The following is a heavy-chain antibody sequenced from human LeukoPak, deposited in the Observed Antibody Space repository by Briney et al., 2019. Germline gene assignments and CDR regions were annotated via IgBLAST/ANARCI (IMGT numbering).Heavy chain of an antibody. Sequence: TLSLTCTVSGGSIDTGYYWKWIRQHPGKGLEWIGQISASGSTYYNPSLKSRLTMSVDTSTNQFSLKLSSVTAADTAVYYCARGDDHFDYWGQGSLVTVSS. CDR1: GGSIDTGYY. V-gene: IGHV4-31*03. J-gene: IGHJ4*02. CDR3: ARGDDHFDY. CDR2: ISASGST.